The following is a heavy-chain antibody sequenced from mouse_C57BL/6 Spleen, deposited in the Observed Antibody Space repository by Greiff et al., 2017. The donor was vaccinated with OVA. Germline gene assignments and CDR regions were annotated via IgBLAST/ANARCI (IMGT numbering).Heavy chain of an antibody. CDR3: ARGGLRRDDAMDY. CDR1: GYAFTNYL. Sequence: QVHVKQSGAELVRPGTSVKVSCKASGYAFTNYLIEWVKQRPGQGLEWIGVINPGSGGTNYNEKFKGKATLTADKSSSTAYMQLSSLTSEDSAVYFCARGGLRRDDAMDYWGQGTSVTVSS. J-gene: IGHJ4*01. V-gene: IGHV1-54*01. D-gene: IGHD2-4*01. CDR2: INPGSGGT.